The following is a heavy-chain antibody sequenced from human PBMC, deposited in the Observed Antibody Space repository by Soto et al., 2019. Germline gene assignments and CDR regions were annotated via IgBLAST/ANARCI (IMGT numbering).Heavy chain of an antibody. CDR3: ARRDCSGGSCYSIAN. V-gene: IGHV4-39*01. CDR1: GGSISSSSYY. J-gene: IGHJ4*02. D-gene: IGHD2-15*01. CDR2: IYYSGST. Sequence: SETLSLTCTASGGSISSSSYYWGWIRQPPGKGLEWIGSIYYSGSTYYNPSLKSRVTISVDTSKNQFSLKLSSVTAADTAVYYCARRDCSGGSCYSIANWGQGTLVTVSS.